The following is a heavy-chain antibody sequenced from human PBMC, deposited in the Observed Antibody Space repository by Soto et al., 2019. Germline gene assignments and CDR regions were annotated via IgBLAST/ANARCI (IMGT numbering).Heavy chain of an antibody. Sequence: GGSLRLSCAASGFTFSSYAMSWVRQAPGKGLEWVSAISGGGGSTYYADSVKGRFTISRDNSKNTLYLQMNSLRAEDTAVYYCAKTKLGPYDSSGYLFDYWGQGTLVTVSS. D-gene: IGHD3-22*01. CDR3: AKTKLGPYDSSGYLFDY. J-gene: IGHJ4*02. CDR1: GFTFSSYA. CDR2: ISGGGGST. V-gene: IGHV3-23*01.